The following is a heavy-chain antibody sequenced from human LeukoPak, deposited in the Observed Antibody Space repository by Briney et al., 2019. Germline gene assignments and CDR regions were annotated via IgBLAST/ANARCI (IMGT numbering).Heavy chain of an antibody. Sequence: GGSLRLSCSASGFTFSSYTMHWVRQAPGKGLEYVSTISSNGGSTYYADSVKGRFTTSRDNSKDTLYLQMGSLRAEDTAVYFCVGESSNWPDYWGQGTLVTVSS. J-gene: IGHJ4*02. CDR1: GFTFSSYT. CDR2: ISSNGGST. CDR3: VGESSNWPDY. D-gene: IGHD6-13*01. V-gene: IGHV3-64D*06.